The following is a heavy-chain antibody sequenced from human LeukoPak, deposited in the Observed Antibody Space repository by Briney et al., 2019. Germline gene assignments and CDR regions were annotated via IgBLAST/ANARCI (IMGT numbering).Heavy chain of an antibody. Sequence: GGSLRLSCAASGITFSSYAMHWVRQAPGKGLEWVAVISYDGSNKYYADSVKGRFTISRDNSKNTLYLQMNSLRAEDTAVYYCARVMGRYCSSTSCYVDYWGQGTLVTVSS. CDR2: ISYDGSNK. V-gene: IGHV3-30*04. CDR1: GITFSSYA. CDR3: ARVMGRYCSSTSCYVDY. J-gene: IGHJ4*02. D-gene: IGHD2-2*01.